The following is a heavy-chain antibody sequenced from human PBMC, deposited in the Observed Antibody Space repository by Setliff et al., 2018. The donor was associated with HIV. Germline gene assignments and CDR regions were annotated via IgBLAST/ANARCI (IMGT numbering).Heavy chain of an antibody. J-gene: IGHJ3*01. D-gene: IGHD1-26*01. CDR2: IYHSENT. CDR1: GGSFSGYY. CDR3: ARDLRLGGRYFRFESVHDAFDL. Sequence: PSETLSLTCGVYGGSFSGYYWTWIRQPPGKGLEWIGSIYHSENTYYNPSLKSRVIISVDTSKNQFSLKLSSVTAADTAVYYCARDLRLGGRYFRFESVHDAFDLWGQGTMVTVSS. V-gene: IGHV4-34*01.